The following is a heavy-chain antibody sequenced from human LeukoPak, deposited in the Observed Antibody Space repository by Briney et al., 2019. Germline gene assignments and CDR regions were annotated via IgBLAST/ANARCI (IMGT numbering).Heavy chain of an antibody. CDR2: IYHSGST. D-gene: IGHD2-15*01. V-gene: IGHV4-30-2*03. CDR1: GGSISSGGYS. Sequence: NPSQTLSLTCAVSGGSISSGGYSWSWIRQPPGKGLEWIGYIYHSGSTYYNPSLKSRVFISVDTSKNQFSLKVTSVTAADTAVYYCARHEAYCSGDRCYSAWYFDLWGRGTLVTVSP. J-gene: IGHJ2*01. CDR3: ARHEAYCSGDRCYSAWYFDL.